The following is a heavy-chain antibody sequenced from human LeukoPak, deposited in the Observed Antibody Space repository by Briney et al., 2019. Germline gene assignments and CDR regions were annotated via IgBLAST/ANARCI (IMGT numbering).Heavy chain of an antibody. CDR3: ARGYGFGELSWFDP. V-gene: IGHV1-18*01. Sequence: GASVKVSCKASGYTFTSYGISWVRQAPGQGHEWMGWTSAYNGNTNNAQTLQGRVTMTTDTSTSTTYMELRIHRPDDTAEDYCARGYGFGELSWFDPWGQGTLVTVSS. J-gene: IGHJ5*02. CDR2: TSAYNGNT. CDR1: GYTFTSYG. D-gene: IGHD3-10*01.